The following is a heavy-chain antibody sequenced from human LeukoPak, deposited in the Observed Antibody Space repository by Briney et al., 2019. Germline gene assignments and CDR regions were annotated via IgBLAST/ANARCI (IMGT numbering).Heavy chain of an antibody. D-gene: IGHD3-10*01. CDR3: AKGSSPDYYGSGRFDP. CDR2: ISGSGGST. V-gene: IGHV3-23*01. CDR1: GFTFSNYV. Sequence: PGGSLRLSCTASGFTFSNYVMSWVRQAPEKGLQWVSSISGSGGSTYYADSVKGRFTISRDGSKNTLYLQMNSLRAEDTAVYFCAKGSSPDYYGSGRFDPWGQGTLVTVSS. J-gene: IGHJ5*02.